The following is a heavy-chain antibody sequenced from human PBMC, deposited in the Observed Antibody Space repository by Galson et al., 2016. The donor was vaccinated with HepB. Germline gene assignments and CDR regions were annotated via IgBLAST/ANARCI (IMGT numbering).Heavy chain of an antibody. CDR3: ARDYFYGSGSSWNDGFDI. J-gene: IGHJ3*02. Sequence: SVKVSCKASGYNFNTYGISWVRQAPGQGLEWVGWVSGSDTTTHFAQKFQGRLTMTTDTSTSTAYMELRSRRSDDTAIFSCARDYFYGSGSSWNDGFDIWGQGTTVIVSS. CDR2: VSGSDTTT. D-gene: IGHD3-10*01. CDR1: GYNFNTYG. V-gene: IGHV1-18*01.